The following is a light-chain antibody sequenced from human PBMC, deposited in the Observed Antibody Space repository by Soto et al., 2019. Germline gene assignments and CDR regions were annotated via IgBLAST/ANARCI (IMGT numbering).Light chain of an antibody. CDR3: QQYKTYPGT. J-gene: IGKJ1*01. CDR1: QSIGNW. V-gene: IGKV1-5*03. Sequence: DIQMTQSPSTLSASIGDRVTITCRASQSIGNWLAWYQHKPGKAPKLLIYQASTLERGVAARFSGSGSGTEFTLTINSPQPDDFATYFCQQYKTYPGTFGQGSKVEI. CDR2: QAS.